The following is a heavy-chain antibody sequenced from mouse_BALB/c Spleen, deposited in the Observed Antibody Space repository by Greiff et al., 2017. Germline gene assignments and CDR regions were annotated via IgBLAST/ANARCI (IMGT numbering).Heavy chain of an antibody. V-gene: IGHV3-8*02. Sequence: EVQLQESGPSLVKPSQTLSLTCSVTGDSITSGYWNWIRKFPGNKLEYMGYISYSGSTYYNPSLKSRISITRDTSKNQYYLQLNSVTTEDTATYYCARFPITTVVATKSQDYWGQGTSVTVSS. D-gene: IGHD1-1*01. CDR1: GDSITSGY. J-gene: IGHJ4*01. CDR2: ISYSGST. CDR3: ARFPITTVVATKSQDY.